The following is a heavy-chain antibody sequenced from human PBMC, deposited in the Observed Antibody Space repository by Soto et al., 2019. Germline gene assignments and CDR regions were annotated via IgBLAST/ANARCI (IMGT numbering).Heavy chain of an antibody. CDR3: ARGNSSSWYYFDY. CDR2: IYHSGST. J-gene: IGHJ4*02. Sequence: SETLSLTCAVSGGSISSGGYSWSWIRQPPGKGLEWIGYIYHSGSTYYNPSLKSRVTISVDRSKNQFSLKLSSVTAADTAVYYCARGNSSSWYYFDYWGQGTLVTVSS. D-gene: IGHD6-13*01. CDR1: GGSISSGGYS. V-gene: IGHV4-30-2*01.